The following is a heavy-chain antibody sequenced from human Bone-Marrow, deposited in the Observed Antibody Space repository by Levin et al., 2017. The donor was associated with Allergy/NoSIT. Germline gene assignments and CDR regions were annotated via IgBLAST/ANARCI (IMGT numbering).Heavy chain of an antibody. CDR2: ISSSSSYI. CDR3: ARDHCSGGSCYSWYYYDYYMDV. J-gene: IGHJ6*03. Sequence: GGSLRLSCAASGFTFSSYSMNWVRQAPGKGLEWVSSISSSSSYIYYADSVKGRFTISRDNAKNSLYLQMNSLRAEDTAVYYCARDHCSGGSCYSWYYYDYYMDVWGKGTTVTVSS. CDR1: GFTFSSYS. V-gene: IGHV3-21*01. D-gene: IGHD2-15*01.